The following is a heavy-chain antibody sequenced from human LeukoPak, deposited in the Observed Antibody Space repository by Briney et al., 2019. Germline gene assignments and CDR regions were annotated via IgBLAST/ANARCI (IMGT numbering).Heavy chain of an antibody. D-gene: IGHD5-12*01. CDR3: ARGKWLRSSFDY. CDR2: INHSGST. J-gene: IGHJ4*02. CDR1: GGSFSGYY. Sequence: SETLSLTCAVYGGSFSGYYWSWIRQPPGKGLEWIGEINHSGSTNYNPSLKSRVTISVGTSRNQFSLKLSSVTAADTAVYYCARGKWLRSSFDYWGQGTLVTVSS. V-gene: IGHV4-34*01.